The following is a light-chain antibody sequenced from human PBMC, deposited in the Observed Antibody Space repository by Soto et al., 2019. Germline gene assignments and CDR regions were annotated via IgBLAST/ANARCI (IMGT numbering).Light chain of an antibody. CDR1: QSISSY. J-gene: IGKJ5*01. CDR2: AAS. Sequence: DIQMTQSPSSLSASVGDRFTITFLASQSISSYLNWYQQKPGKAPKLLIYAASSLQSGVPSRFSGSGSGTDFTLTISSLQPEDFATYYCQQSYSTPYTFGQGTRLENK. V-gene: IGKV1-39*01. CDR3: QQSYSTPYT.